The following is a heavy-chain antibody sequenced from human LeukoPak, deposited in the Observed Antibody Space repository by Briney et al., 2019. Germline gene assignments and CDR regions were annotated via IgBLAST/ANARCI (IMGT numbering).Heavy chain of an antibody. D-gene: IGHD5-24*01. Sequence: PGGSLRLSCAASGITFSSHAMSWVRQALGKGLEWVSLISGSGGHTYYGDSVKGRFTISRDNSTNRLYLQMNSLRPEDTAVYYCAKGGAATMRDGYNYYYYYMEVWGRGTTVTVSS. CDR1: GITFSSHA. CDR3: AKGGAATMRDGYNYYYYYMEV. CDR2: ISGSGGHT. V-gene: IGHV3-23*01. J-gene: IGHJ6*03.